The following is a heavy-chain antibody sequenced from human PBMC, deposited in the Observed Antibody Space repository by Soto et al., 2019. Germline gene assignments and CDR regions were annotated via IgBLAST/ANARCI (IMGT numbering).Heavy chain of an antibody. J-gene: IGHJ3*02. CDR2: IYWDDDK. CDR1: GFSLSTSGVG. V-gene: IGHV2-5*02. CDR3: AHRLSSRATINMAVDI. Sequence: QITLKESGPTLVKPTQTLTLTCTFSGFSLSTSGVGVGWIRQPPGKALEWLALIYWDDDKLYSPSLKSRLTITKDTSKNQVVLTMTNMDPVDTATYYFAHRLSSRATINMAVDIWGQGTMVTVSS. D-gene: IGHD2-21*01.